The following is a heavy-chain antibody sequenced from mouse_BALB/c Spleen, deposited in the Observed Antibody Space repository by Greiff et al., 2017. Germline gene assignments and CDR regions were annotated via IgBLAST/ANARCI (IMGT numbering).Heavy chain of an antibody. CDR2: INPSNGRT. J-gene: IGHJ3*01. V-gene: IGHV1S81*02. CDR3: AREMITTKFAY. Sequence: QVQLQQPGAELVKPGASVKLPCKASGYTFTSYWMHWVKQRPGQGLEWIGEINPSNGRTNYNEKFKSKATLTVDKSSSTAYMQLSSLTSEDSAVYYCAREMITTKFAYWGQGTLVTVSA. D-gene: IGHD2-4*01. CDR1: GYTFTSYW.